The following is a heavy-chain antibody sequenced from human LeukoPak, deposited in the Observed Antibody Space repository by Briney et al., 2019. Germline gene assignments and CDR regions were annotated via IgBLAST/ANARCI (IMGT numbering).Heavy chain of an antibody. V-gene: IGHV4-30-2*01. D-gene: IGHD5-12*01. Sequence: PSETLSLTCTVSGGSISSGGYYWSWIRQPPGKGLEWIGYIYHSGSTYYNPSLKSRVTISVDRSKNQFSLKLSSVTAADTAVYYCARASGYSPAVYYYYMDVWGKGTTVTVS. CDR3: ARASGYSPAVYYYYMDV. CDR2: IYHSGST. J-gene: IGHJ6*03. CDR1: GGSISSGGYY.